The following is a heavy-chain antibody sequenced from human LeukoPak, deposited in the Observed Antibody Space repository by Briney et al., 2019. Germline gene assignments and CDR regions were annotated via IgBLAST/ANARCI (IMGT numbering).Heavy chain of an antibody. V-gene: IGHV3-30-3*01. J-gene: IGHJ1*01. CDR3: ARGRLGELVPTEYFQH. CDR2: ISYDGSNK. D-gene: IGHD3-16*01. CDR1: GFTFSSYA. Sequence: GGSLRLSCAASGFTFSSYAMHWVRQAPGKGLEWVAVISYDGSNKYYAGSVKGRFTISRDNSKNTLYLQMNSLRAEDTAVYYCARGRLGELVPTEYFQHWGQGTLVTVSS.